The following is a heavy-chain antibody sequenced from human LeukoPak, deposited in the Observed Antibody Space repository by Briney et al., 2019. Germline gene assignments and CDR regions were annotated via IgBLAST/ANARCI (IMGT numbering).Heavy chain of an antibody. CDR2: IYYSGST. D-gene: IGHD6-6*01. CDR3: ARIEYSSSPRVDY. J-gene: IGHJ4*02. Sequence: PSETLSLTCTVSGGSISSYYWSWIRQPPGEGLEWIGYIYYSGSTNYNPSLKSRVTISVDTSKNQFSLKLSSVTAADTAVYYCARIEYSSSPRVDYWGQGTLVTVSS. V-gene: IGHV4-59*01. CDR1: GGSISSYY.